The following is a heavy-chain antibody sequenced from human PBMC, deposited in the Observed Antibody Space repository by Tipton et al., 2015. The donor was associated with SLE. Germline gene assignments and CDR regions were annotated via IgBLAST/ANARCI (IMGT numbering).Heavy chain of an antibody. CDR2: IYYSGST. V-gene: IGHV4-61*08. Sequence: TLSLTCAVSGGPISSGGYSWSWIRQPPGKGLEWIGYIYYSGSTNYNPSLKSRVTISVDTSKNQFSLKLSSVTAADTAVYYCARQLRGYRRSGAFDIWGQGTMVTVSS. CDR3: ARQLRGYRRSGAFDI. CDR1: GGPISSGGYS. J-gene: IGHJ3*02. D-gene: IGHD5-12*01.